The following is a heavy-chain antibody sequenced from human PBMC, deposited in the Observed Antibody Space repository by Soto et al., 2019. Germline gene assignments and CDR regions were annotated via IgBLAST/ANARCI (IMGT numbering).Heavy chain of an antibody. CDR2: TYYRSKWYS. V-gene: IGHV6-1*01. D-gene: IGHD6-13*01. J-gene: IGHJ4*02. CDR1: GDSFSSYSVV. CDR3: AGLIGNSWLDY. Sequence: SQTLSLTCVISGDSFSSYSVVWNWIRQCPSGGLEWLGRTYYRSKWYSEYAISVQSRITVNADTSKNQVSLQLDSVTPDDTAVYYCAGLIGNSWLDYWGQGTLVTVSS.